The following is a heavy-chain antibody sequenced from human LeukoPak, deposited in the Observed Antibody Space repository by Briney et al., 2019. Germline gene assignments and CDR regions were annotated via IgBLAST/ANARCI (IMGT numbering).Heavy chain of an antibody. CDR2: MNPNSGNT. D-gene: IGHD3-9*01. Sequence: ASVKVSCKASGYTFTSYYINWVRQATGKGLEWMGWMNPNSGNTGYAQKCQGRVTMTRNTSISTAYMEMSSMRSEDTVVYYCARGSTYYDILTGYSHFDYWGQGTLVTVSS. CDR3: ARGSTYYDILTGYSHFDY. J-gene: IGHJ4*02. CDR1: GYTFTSYY. V-gene: IGHV1-8*01.